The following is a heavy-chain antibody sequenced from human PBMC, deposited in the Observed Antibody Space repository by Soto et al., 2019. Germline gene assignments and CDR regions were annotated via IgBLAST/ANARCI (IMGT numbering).Heavy chain of an antibody. CDR1: GYTFTSYY. D-gene: IGHD6-19*01. V-gene: IGHV1-46*01. CDR2: INPSGGST. CDR3: ARDGPSSYSSGWYYCDY. Sequence: ASVKVSCKASGYTFTSYYMHWVRQAPGQGLEWMGIINPSGGSTSYAQKFQGRVTMTRDTSTSTVYMELSSLRSEDTAVYSCARDGPSSYSSGWYYCDYSGQGTRVTVAS. J-gene: IGHJ4*02.